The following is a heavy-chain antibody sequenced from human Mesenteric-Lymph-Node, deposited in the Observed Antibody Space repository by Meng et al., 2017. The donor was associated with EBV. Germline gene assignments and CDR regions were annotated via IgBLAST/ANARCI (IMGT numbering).Heavy chain of an antibody. CDR2: IYHSGST. Sequence: QLQLQWPGPGFARPSQTPPLPCAGSGGHMSTGGHSWTWTRQAPGKGLEWIGYIYHSGSTYYNESLKSRVTISMDRSKNQFSLMLNSVTAADTAVYYCARFVEMATTAYFDSWGGGILVTVSS. D-gene: IGHD5-24*01. CDR1: GGHMSTGGHS. CDR3: ARFVEMATTAYFDS. V-gene: IGHV4-30-2*01. J-gene: IGHJ4*02.